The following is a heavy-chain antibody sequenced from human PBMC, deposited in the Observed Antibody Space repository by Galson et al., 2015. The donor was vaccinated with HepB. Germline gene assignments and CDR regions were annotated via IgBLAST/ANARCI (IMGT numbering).Heavy chain of an antibody. CDR1: GYTFTSYG. V-gene: IGHV1-18*04. Sequence: SVKVSCKASGYTFTSYGISWVRQAPGQGLEWMGWISAYNGNTNYAQKLQGRVTMTTDTSTSTAYMELRSLRSDDTAVYYCARDRFYDYVWGSPGHLDYWGQGTLVTVSS. CDR3: ARDRFYDYVWGSPGHLDY. CDR2: ISAYNGNT. D-gene: IGHD3-16*01. J-gene: IGHJ4*02.